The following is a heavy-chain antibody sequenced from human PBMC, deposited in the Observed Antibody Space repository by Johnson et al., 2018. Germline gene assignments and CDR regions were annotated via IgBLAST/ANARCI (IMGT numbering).Heavy chain of an antibody. CDR1: GGSISSYY. Sequence: QVQLQESGPGLVKPSETLSLTCTVSGGSISSYYWSWIRQPPGKGLEWIGYIYYSGSTNYNPSLKSRVTISVDTSKNQFSLKLSSVTAADTAVYYCAGDLDWELHRTFDIWGQGTMVTVSS. V-gene: IGHV4-59*12. D-gene: IGHD1-26*01. CDR2: IYYSGST. J-gene: IGHJ3*02. CDR3: AGDLDWELHRTFDI.